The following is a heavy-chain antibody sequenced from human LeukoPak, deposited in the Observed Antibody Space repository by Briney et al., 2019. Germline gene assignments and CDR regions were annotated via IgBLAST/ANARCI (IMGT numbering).Heavy chain of an antibody. V-gene: IGHV3-30*03. CDR2: ISYDGSNK. CDR3: ARALAAAGTEAVY. CDR1: GFTFGSYG. Sequence: PGRSLRLSCAASGFTFGSYGMHWVRQAPGKGLEWVAVISYDGSNKYYADSVKGRFTISRDNSKNTLYLQMNSLRAEDTAVYYCARALAAAGTEAVYWGQGTLVTVSS. J-gene: IGHJ4*02. D-gene: IGHD6-13*01.